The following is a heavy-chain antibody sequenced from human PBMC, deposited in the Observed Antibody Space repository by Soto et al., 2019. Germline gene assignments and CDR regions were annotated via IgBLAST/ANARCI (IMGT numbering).Heavy chain of an antibody. CDR3: ARVVSPERMGDYGDYYGMDV. V-gene: IGHV4-59*01. J-gene: IGHJ6*02. Sequence: SQTLSLTCTVSGGSISSYYWSWIRQPPGKGLEWIGYIYYSGSTNYNPSLKSRVTISVDTSKNQFSLKLSSVTAADTAVYYCARVVSPERMGDYGDYYGMDVWGQGTTVTVSS. CDR2: IYYSGST. D-gene: IGHD4-17*01. CDR1: GGSISSYY.